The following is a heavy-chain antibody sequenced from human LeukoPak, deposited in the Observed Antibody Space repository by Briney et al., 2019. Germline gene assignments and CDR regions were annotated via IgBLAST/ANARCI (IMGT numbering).Heavy chain of an antibody. CDR2: IYTSGST. Sequence: TSETLSLTCTVSGGSISSYYWSWIRQPAGKGLEWIGRIYTSGSTNYNPSLKSRVTISVDKSKNQFSLKPSSVTAADTAVYYCAGSQWLAYFDYWGQGTLVTVSS. CDR3: AGSQWLAYFDY. D-gene: IGHD6-19*01. CDR1: GGSISSYY. V-gene: IGHV4-4*07. J-gene: IGHJ4*02.